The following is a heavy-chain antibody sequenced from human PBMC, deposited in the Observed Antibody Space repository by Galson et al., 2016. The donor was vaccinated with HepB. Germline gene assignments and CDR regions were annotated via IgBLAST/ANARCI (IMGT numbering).Heavy chain of an antibody. J-gene: IGHJ4*02. Sequence: SLRLSCAASGFTFSNYAMNWVRQAPGEGLEWVSAISGFGGSTYYSDSVKGRFTISRDSSNNTLYLQMDSLRAEDTAVYYCAKEGSICGLLITPFVNWGQGTLVTFSS. CDR2: ISGFGGST. CDR3: AKEGSICGLLITPFVN. V-gene: IGHV3-23*01. D-gene: IGHD3/OR15-3a*01. CDR1: GFTFSNYA.